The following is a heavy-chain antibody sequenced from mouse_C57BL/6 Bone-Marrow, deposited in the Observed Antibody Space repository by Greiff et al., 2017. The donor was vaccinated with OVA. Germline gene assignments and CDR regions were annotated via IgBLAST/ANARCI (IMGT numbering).Heavy chain of an antibody. V-gene: IGHV5-15*01. CDR3: AVYYGSSYGYFDV. CDR1: GFTFSDYG. J-gene: IGHJ1*03. D-gene: IGHD1-1*01. CDR2: ISNLAYSI. Sequence: DVMLVESGGGLVQPGGSLKLSCAASGFTFSDYGMAWVRQAPRKGPEWVAFISNLAYSIYYADTVTGRFTISRENAKNTLYLEMSSLRSEDTAMYYCAVYYGSSYGYFDVWGTGTTVTVSS.